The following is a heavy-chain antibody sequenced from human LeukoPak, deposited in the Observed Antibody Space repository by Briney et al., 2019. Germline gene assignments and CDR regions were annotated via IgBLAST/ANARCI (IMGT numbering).Heavy chain of an antibody. V-gene: IGHV4-34*01. CDR1: GGSISSYY. D-gene: IGHD2-2*01. J-gene: IGHJ6*03. Sequence: PSETLSLTCTVSGGSISSYYWSWIRQPPGKGLEWIGEINHSGSTNYNPSLKSRVTISVDTSKNQFSLKLSSVTAADTAVYYCANLGVVPAASPYYYCMDVWGKGTTVTVSS. CDR2: INHSGST. CDR3: ANLGVVPAASPYYYCMDV.